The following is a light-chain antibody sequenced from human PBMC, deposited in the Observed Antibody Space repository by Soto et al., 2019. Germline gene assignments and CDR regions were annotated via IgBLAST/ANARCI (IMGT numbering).Light chain of an antibody. J-gene: IGKJ4*01. CDR2: DVS. Sequence: EIVLTQSPATLSLSPGERATLSCRASQSVSSYLAWYQQKPGQAPRLLMNDVSNRATGIPARFSGSGSGTDFTLTISSLEPEDFAVYYCQQRSNWPLTFGGGTKVEIK. CDR3: QQRSNWPLT. CDR1: QSVSSY. V-gene: IGKV3-11*01.